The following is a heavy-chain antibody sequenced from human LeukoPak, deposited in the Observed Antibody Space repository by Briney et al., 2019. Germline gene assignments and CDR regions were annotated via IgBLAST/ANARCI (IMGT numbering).Heavy chain of an antibody. D-gene: IGHD5-18*01. CDR2: IYSTGST. CDR3: AIDMAAMAGSSTFDY. CDR1: GASISSQY. Sequence: SETLSLTCTVSGASISSQYWSWVRGADGSGLEWIGRIYSTGSTNYNPSLKSRVTMSVDTSKNQFYLRLSSVTDADTAVYYCAIDMAAMAGSSTFDYWGQGILVMVSS. J-gene: IGHJ4*02. V-gene: IGHV4-4*07.